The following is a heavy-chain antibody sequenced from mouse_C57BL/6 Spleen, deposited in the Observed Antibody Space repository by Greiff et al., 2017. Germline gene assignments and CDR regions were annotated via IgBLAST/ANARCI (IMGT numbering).Heavy chain of an antibody. V-gene: IGHV1-81*01. J-gene: IGHJ3*01. D-gene: IGHD2-1*01. CDR3: ARSEGNGFAY. CDR1: GYTFTSYG. Sequence: VMLVESGAELARPGASVKLSCKASGYTFTSYGISWVKQRPGQGLEWIGEIYPRSGNTNYNEKFKGKATLTADKSSSTAYMELRSLASEDSAVYFCARSEGNGFAYWGQGTLVTVSA. CDR2: IYPRSGNT.